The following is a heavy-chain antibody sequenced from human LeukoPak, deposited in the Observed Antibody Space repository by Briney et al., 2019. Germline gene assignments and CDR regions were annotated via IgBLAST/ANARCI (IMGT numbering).Heavy chain of an antibody. CDR2: ISAYNGNT. CDR1: GYTFTSYG. J-gene: IGHJ6*03. D-gene: IGHD1-14*01. Sequence: PAASVKVSCKASGYTFTSYGISWVRQAPGQGLEWMGWISAYNGNTNYAQKLQGRVTMTTDTSTSTAYMELRSLRSDDTAVYYCARDKVSYYYYYYMDVWGKGTTVTISS. CDR3: ARDKVSYYYYYYMDV. V-gene: IGHV1-18*01.